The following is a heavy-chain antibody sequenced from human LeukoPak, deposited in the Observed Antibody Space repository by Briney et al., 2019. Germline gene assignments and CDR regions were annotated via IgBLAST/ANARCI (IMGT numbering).Heavy chain of an antibody. CDR1: GDSMSSYW. D-gene: IGHD2-8*02. V-gene: IGHV4-59*08. CDR2: ISDIGSI. Sequence: PSETLSLTCTVSGDSMSSYWWNWIRQPPGKGLEWIAYISDIGSINYNPSLKSRVTISLDTSKNQFSLKLSSVTAADTAVYYCAGHHPRNTVDFWGQGTLVTVSS. CDR3: AGHHPRNTVDF. J-gene: IGHJ4*02.